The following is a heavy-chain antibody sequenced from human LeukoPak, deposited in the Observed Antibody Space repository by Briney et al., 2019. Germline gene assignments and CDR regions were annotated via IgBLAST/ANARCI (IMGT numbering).Heavy chain of an antibody. J-gene: IGHJ3*02. V-gene: IGHV1-18*01. D-gene: IGHD3-22*01. CDR3: ARDGKYYYDSSGYYIDAFDI. Sequence: GASVKVSCKASGYTFTSYGISWVRQAPGQGLEWMGWVSAYNGNTNYAQKFQGRVTMTTDTFTSTAYMDLRSLRSDDTAVYYCARDGKYYYDSSGYYIDAFDIWGQGTMVTVSS. CDR1: GYTFTSYG. CDR2: VSAYNGNT.